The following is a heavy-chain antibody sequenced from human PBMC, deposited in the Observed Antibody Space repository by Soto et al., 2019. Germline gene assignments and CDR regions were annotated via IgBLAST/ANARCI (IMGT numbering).Heavy chain of an antibody. CDR2: IYWNDDK. CDR1: GFSLSTSGVG. Sequence: QITLKESGPTRVKPTQTLTLTCTFSGFSLSTSGVGVGWIRQPPGKALEWLALIYWNDDKRYSPSLTSRLTITKDTSKNQVVLTMTNMDPVDTATYYCAHKQTICPKYYFDYWGQGTQVTVSS. J-gene: IGHJ4*02. V-gene: IGHV2-5*01. CDR3: AHKQTICPKYYFDY. D-gene: IGHD3-3*01.